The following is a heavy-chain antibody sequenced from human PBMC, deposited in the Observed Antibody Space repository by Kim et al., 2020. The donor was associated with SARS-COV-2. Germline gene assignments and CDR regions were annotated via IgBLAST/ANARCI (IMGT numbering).Heavy chain of an antibody. CDR3: ARDSVTTYLRAFDI. CDR1: GYTFTGYY. D-gene: IGHD4-17*01. V-gene: IGHV1-2*06. J-gene: IGHJ3*02. CDR2: INPNSGGT. Sequence: ASVKVSCKASGYTFTGYYMHWVRQAPGQGLEWMGRINPNSGGTNYAQKFQGRVTMTRDTSISTAYMELSRLRSDDTAVYYCARDSVTTYLRAFDIWGQGTMVTVSS.